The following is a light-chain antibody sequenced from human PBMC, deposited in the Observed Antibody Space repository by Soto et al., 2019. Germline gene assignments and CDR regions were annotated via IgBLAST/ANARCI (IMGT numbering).Light chain of an antibody. CDR2: KAS. Sequence: DIQMTQSPSSLSASVGDRVTITCQASQDISNYLNWYQQKPGKAPKLLIYKASTLKSGVPSRFSGSGSGTEFTLTISSLQPDDFATYYCQHYNSYSHAFGQGTKVELK. CDR1: QDISNY. CDR3: QHYNSYSHA. J-gene: IGKJ1*01. V-gene: IGKV1-5*03.